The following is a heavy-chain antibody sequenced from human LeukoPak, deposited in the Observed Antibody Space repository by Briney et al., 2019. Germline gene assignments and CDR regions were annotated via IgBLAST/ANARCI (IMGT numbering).Heavy chain of an antibody. CDR3: ARVTGGRYCSTTSCYMRGWFDP. Sequence: GASVNVSCKASGYTFTSYDINWVRQAPGQGLEWMGWMNPNSGNLVYAQKFQGRVTMTRNTSISTAYMELSSLRSEDTAVYYCARVTGGRYCSTTSCYMRGWFDPWGQGTLVTVSS. V-gene: IGHV1-8*01. CDR2: MNPNSGNL. J-gene: IGHJ5*02. D-gene: IGHD2-2*02. CDR1: GYTFTSYD.